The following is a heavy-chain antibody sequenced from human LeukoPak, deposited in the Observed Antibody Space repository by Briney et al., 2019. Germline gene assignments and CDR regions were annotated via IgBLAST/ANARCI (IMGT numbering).Heavy chain of an antibody. CDR2: INSDGSST. CDR1: GFTFSSYW. J-gene: IGHJ4*02. V-gene: IGHV3-74*01. Sequence: PGGSLRLSCAASGFTFSSYWMHWVRQAPGKGLVWVSRINSDGSSTSYADSVKGRFTISRDNAKNTLYLQMNSLRAEDTAVYYCARDRSYCSGGRCYDLFDYWGQGALVTVSS. D-gene: IGHD2-15*01. CDR3: ARDRSYCSGGRCYDLFDY.